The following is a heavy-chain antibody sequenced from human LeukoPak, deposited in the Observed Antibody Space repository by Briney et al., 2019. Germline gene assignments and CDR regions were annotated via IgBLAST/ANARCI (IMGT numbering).Heavy chain of an antibody. J-gene: IGHJ5*02. D-gene: IGHD3-9*01. CDR3: ARGIGYFDWLFFS. V-gene: IGHV3-21*06. CDR1: GFIFSSYN. Sequence: GGSLRLSCAASGFIFSSYNMNWVRQAPGKGLEWVSSINPNGDYIYYADSVKGRFTISRDNAKNSLYLQMTSLRAEDTAVYFCARGIGYFDWLFFSWGQGTLLTVSS. CDR2: INPNGDYI.